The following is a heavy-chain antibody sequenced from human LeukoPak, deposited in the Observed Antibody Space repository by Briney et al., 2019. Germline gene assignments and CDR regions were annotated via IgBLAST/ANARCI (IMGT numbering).Heavy chain of an antibody. J-gene: IGHJ4*02. D-gene: IGHD3-22*01. CDR3: AREDAPNRGRWGDYVYDSSGPLDY. CDR2: VTGSGGST. V-gene: IGHV3-23*01. CDR1: GFTFSSYA. Sequence: PGGSLRLSCAVSGFTFSSYAMSWVRQAPGKGLEWVSTVTGSGGSTYYAESVKGRFTISRDDSKDTLYLQMNSLRAEDTAVYYCAREDAPNRGRWGDYVYDSSGPLDYWGQGTLVTVSS.